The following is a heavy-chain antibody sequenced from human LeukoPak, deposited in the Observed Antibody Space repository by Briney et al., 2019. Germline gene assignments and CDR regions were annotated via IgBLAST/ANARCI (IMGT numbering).Heavy chain of an antibody. V-gene: IGHV3-23*01. D-gene: IGHD2-2*01. CDR2: VSGSGGTT. CDR3: ARGDCSSSSCSGFYGMDV. Sequence: GGSLRLSCAASGFTFSNYAMSWVRQAPGKGLEWVSAVSGSGGTTYYADSVKGRFTVSRDNSKNTLYMELNSLRVEDTAVYYCARGDCSSSSCSGFYGMDVWGQGTTVTVSS. CDR1: GFTFSNYA. J-gene: IGHJ6*02.